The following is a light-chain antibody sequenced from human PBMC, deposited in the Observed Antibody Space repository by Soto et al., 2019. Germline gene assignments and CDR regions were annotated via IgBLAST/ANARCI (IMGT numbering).Light chain of an antibody. J-gene: IGKJ1*01. V-gene: IGKV3-11*01. Sequence: IVLTQSPAPLSLSPVERAXLXXXXSQSVSSYLAWYQQKPGQAPRLLIYDASNRATGIPARFSGSGSGTDFTLTISSLEPEDFAVYYCQQRSDWLTWTFGQGTKVDIK. CDR2: DAS. CDR1: QSVSSY. CDR3: QQRSDWLTWT.